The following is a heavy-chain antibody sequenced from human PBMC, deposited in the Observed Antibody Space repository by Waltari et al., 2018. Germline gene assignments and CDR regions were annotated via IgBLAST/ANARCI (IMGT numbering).Heavy chain of an antibody. D-gene: IGHD1-26*01. CDR3: ARARWGLLESTHFDY. Sequence: QVQLQQSGPGLVKPSQTLSLTCAISGDSVSRHRPAWHWIRQSPSRGLEWLGRTYYRSKWYNDYAVSVKSRITINPDTSKNQFSLQLNSVTPEDTAVYYCARARWGLLESTHFDYWGQGTLVTVSS. V-gene: IGHV6-1*01. CDR2: TYYRSKWYN. J-gene: IGHJ4*02. CDR1: GDSVSRHRPA.